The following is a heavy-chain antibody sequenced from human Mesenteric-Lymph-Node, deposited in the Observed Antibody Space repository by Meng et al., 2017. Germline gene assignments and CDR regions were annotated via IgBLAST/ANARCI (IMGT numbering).Heavy chain of an antibody. J-gene: IGHJ4*02. D-gene: IGHD5-12*01. CDR1: GFTFSSYA. CDR3: ARDQAVGYEMYYFDY. CDR2: ISYDGSNK. V-gene: IGHV3-30*04. Sequence: GGSLRLSCAASGFTFSSYAMHWVRQAPGKGLEWVAVISYDGSNKYYADSVKGRFTISRDNSKNTLYLQMNSLRAEDTAVYYCARDQAVGYEMYYFDYWGQGTLVTVSS.